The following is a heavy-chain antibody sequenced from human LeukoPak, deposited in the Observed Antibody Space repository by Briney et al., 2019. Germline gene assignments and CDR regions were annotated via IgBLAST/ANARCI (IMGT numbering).Heavy chain of an antibody. CDR1: GGSISSGSYY. D-gene: IGHD2-2*01. CDR3: ARVKWGVVPASFDY. Sequence: SQTLSLTCTVSGGSISSGSYYWSWIRQPAGKGLEWIGRIYTSGSTNYNPSLKSRVTISVDTSKNQFSLKLSSVTAADTAVYHCARVKWGVVPASFDYWGQGTLVTVSS. V-gene: IGHV4-61*02. CDR2: IYTSGST. J-gene: IGHJ4*02.